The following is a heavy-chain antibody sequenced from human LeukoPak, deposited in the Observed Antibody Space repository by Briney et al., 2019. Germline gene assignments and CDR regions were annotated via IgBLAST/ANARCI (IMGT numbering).Heavy chain of an antibody. J-gene: IGHJ5*01. Sequence: GGSLRLSCAASGFTFSGSAIHWVRQASGKGLEWIGRIRSKANTYATSYAASVNGRFTISRDDSKKTAYLLMNSLKTEDTAVYYWFKPPPPGTETIDSWGQGTLVTVSS. CDR2: IRSKANTYAT. D-gene: IGHD4-17*01. CDR1: GFTFSGSA. V-gene: IGHV3-73*01. CDR3: FKPPPPGTETIDS.